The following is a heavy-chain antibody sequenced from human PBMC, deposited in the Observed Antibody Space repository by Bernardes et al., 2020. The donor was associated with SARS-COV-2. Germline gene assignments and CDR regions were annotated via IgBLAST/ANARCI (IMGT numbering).Heavy chain of an antibody. CDR2: ISGSTKST. J-gene: IGHJ4*02. V-gene: IGHV3-23*01. D-gene: IGHD3-10*01. Sequence: VGSLRLSCAASGFTFSDYAMSWVRQAPGKGLEWVSVISGSTKSTYYGDSVRGRFTISRDNSKNTVDLQMDSLRLEDTAVYYCARDFPWFGDSPFDYWGQGTLVAVSS. CDR3: ARDFPWFGDSPFDY. CDR1: GFTFSDYA.